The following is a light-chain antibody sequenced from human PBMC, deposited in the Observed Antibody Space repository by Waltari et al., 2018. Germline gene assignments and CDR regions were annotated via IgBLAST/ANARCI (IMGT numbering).Light chain of an antibody. J-gene: IGLJ2*01. CDR2: GNS. Sequence: QSVLTQPPSVSGAPGQRVTISCTGSSSNIGAGYDVHWYQQLPGTAPKLLIYGNSNRPHGVPDRFPGSKSGTPASLAITGLQAEDEADYYCQSYDSSLSGSEVVFGGGTKLTVL. V-gene: IGLV1-40*01. CDR3: QSYDSSLSGSEVV. CDR1: SSNIGAGYD.